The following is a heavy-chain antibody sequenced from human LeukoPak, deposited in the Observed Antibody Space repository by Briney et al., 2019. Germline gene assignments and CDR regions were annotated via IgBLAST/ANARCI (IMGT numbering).Heavy chain of an antibody. CDR3: DXXXXXGYSYGGYYYMXV. V-gene: IGHV3-13*01. CDR1: GFTFSSYD. Sequence: GGSLRLSCAASGFTFSSYDMHWVRQATGKGLEWISTIGTAGDTYYLDSVKGRFTISRENAKNSLYLQMNSLRAWDTAVYYCDXXXXXGYSYGGYYYMXVWGKGTTVXVSS. D-gene: IGHD5-18*01. CDR2: IGTAGDT. J-gene: IGHJ6*03.